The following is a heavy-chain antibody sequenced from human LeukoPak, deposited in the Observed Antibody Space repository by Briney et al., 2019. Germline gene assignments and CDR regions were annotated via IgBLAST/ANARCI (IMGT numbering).Heavy chain of an antibody. CDR3: AREPYSSNFDY. J-gene: IGHJ4*02. CDR2: ISSSSSYI. V-gene: IGHV3-21*01. D-gene: IGHD6-13*01. CDR1: GFTFSSYS. Sequence: KSRGSLRLSCAASGFTFSSYSMNWVRQAPGKGLEWVSSISSSSSYIYYADSVKGRFTISRDNDKNSLYLQMNSLRAEDTAVYYCAREPYSSNFDYWGQGTLVTVSS.